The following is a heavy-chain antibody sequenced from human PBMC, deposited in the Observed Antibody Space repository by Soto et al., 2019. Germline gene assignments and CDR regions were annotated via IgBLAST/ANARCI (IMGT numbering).Heavy chain of an antibody. J-gene: IGHJ6*03. CDR2: MNPNSGNT. D-gene: IGHD6-19*01. CDR3: ARASGWYVVYYYYYMDV. CDR1: GYTFTSYD. Sequence: GASVKVSCKASGYTFTSYDSNWVRQATGQGLEWMGWMNPNSGNTGYAQKFQGRVTMTRNTSISTAYMELSSLRSEDTAVYYCARASGWYVVYYYYYMDVWGKGTTVTVSS. V-gene: IGHV1-8*01.